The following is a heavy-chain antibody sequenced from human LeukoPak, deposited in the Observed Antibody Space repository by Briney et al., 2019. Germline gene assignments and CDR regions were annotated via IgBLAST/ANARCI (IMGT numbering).Heavy chain of an antibody. CDR2: IKQDGSEK. CDR3: ARNYGDYQMSFDY. J-gene: IGHJ4*02. CDR1: GFTFSSYW. V-gene: IGHV3-7*01. D-gene: IGHD4-17*01. Sequence: GGSLRLPCAASGFTFSSYWMSWVRQAPGKGLEWVANIKQDGSEKYYVDSVKGRFTISRDNAKNSLYLQMNSLRAEDTAVYYCARNYGDYQMSFDYWGQGTLVTVSS.